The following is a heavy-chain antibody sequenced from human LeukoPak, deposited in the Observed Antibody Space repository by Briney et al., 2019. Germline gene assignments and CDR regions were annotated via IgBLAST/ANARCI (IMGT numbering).Heavy chain of an antibody. CDR3: ARDYYDGSAYYSYYEY. J-gene: IGHJ4*02. CDR2: LYSNGNT. V-gene: IGHV3-53*01. CDR1: GFTVSSKY. Sequence: GGSLRLSCAAPGFTVSSKYMSWVRQAPGKGLGWVSTLYSNGNTYYADSVKGRFTISRDNSKNTLSLQMNSLRAEDTAVYYCARDYYDGSAYYSYYEYWGQGTLVTVSS. D-gene: IGHD3-22*01.